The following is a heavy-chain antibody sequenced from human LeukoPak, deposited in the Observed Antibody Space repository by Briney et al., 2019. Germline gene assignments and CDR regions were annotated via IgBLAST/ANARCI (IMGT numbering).Heavy chain of an antibody. Sequence: PGGSLTLSCAASGFPLSSYSMNWVRQAPGKGLEWVSFISSSSNYIYYADSVKGRFTISRDNAKNSLYLQMNSLRAEDTALYYCAGDQCEGICPDSWGQGTLVTVSS. CDR1: GFPLSSYS. V-gene: IGHV3-21*01. CDR2: ISSSSNYI. CDR3: AGDQCEGICPDS. D-gene: IGHD3-10*01. J-gene: IGHJ5*01.